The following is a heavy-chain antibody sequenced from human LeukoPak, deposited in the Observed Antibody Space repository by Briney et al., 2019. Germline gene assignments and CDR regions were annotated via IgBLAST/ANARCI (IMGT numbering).Heavy chain of an antibody. V-gene: IGHV3-30*03. CDR3: AGVPNVREGEWFDP. Sequence: PGGSLRLSCAASGLTLSRYGMHWVRQAPGKGLEWVAVISYDGSTKNYADPVKDRFTISRDNSENTLYLQMSSLRVEDTAVYYCAGVPNVREGEWFDPWGQGTLVTVSS. D-gene: IGHD3-16*01. J-gene: IGHJ5*02. CDR2: ISYDGSTK. CDR1: GLTLSRYG.